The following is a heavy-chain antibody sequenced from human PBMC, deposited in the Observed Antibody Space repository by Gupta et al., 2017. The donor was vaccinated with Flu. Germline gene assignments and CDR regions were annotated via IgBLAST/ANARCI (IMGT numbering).Heavy chain of an antibody. CDR3: AKAPESNTVTTHIDY. Sequence: EVQLLESGGGLVQPGGSLRLSCAASGFTFSSYAMSWVRQAPGKGLEWVSAISHRGSSTYYADSVNGRFTISRDNSKNTLYLQMNSLRAVDTAVYYCAKAPESNTVTTHIDYWGQGTLVTVSS. V-gene: IGHV3-23*01. CDR1: GFTFSSYA. D-gene: IGHD4-11*01. CDR2: ISHRGSST. J-gene: IGHJ4*02.